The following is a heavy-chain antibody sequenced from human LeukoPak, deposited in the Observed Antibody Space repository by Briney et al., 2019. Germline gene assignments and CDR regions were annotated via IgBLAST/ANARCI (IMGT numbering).Heavy chain of an antibody. CDR1: GGSLISTTYY. J-gene: IGHJ3*01. CDR2: IYYSGST. V-gene: IGHV4-39*07. Sequence: SETLSLTCAVSGGSLISTTYYWGWIRQPPGKGLEWIGSIYYSGSTYYNPSLKSRVTVSVDMSKNQFSLQLSSVTAADTAVYYCARAPRTGAWDMITFGGVIVHGDAFDFWGQGTMVTVSS. D-gene: IGHD3-16*02. CDR3: ARAPRTGAWDMITFGGVIVHGDAFDF.